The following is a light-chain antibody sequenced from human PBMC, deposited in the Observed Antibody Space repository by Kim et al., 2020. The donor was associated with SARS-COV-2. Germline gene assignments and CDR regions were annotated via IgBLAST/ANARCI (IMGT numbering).Light chain of an antibody. V-gene: IGKV1-12*01. Sequence: ASVGDRVTIPCRASQGLGSWLDWYKQKPGKPPNLLIYAASRLQDGVPSRFSASESGTDFTLTITSVQPEDFATYFCQQAKAFPITFGQGTRLEIK. CDR2: AAS. CDR3: QQAKAFPIT. J-gene: IGKJ5*01. CDR1: QGLGSW.